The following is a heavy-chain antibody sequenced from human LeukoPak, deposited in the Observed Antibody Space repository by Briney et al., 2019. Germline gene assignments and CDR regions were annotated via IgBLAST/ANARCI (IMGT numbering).Heavy chain of an antibody. CDR1: GGSNSSGGYY. CDR3: ESLFGVVSR. J-gene: IGHJ4*02. CDR2: IYHSGST. D-gene: IGHD3-3*01. Sequence: SKTLSLTCTVSGGSNSSGGYYWSWIRQPPGKGLEWIGYIYHSGSTYYNPSLKSRVTISVDRSKNQFSLKLSSVTAADTAVYYCESLFGVVSRWGQGTLVTVSS. V-gene: IGHV4-30-2*01.